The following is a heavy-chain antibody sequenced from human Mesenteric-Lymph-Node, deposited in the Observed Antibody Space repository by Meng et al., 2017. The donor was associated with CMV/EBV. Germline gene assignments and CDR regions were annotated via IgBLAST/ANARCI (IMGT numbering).Heavy chain of an antibody. D-gene: IGHD3-22*01. Sequence: VSGGCSSSSNWWSWVRQPPGKGLEWIGEIYHSGSTNYNPSLKSRVTISVDKSKNQFSLKLSSVTAADTAVYYCARDWSSSGYNWFDPWGQGTLVTVSS. J-gene: IGHJ5*02. CDR1: GGCSSSSNW. CDR3: ARDWSSSGYNWFDP. CDR2: IYHSGST. V-gene: IGHV4-4*02.